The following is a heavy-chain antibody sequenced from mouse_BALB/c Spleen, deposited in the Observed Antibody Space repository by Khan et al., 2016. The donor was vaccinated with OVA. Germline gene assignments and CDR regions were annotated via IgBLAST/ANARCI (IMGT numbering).Heavy chain of an antibody. J-gene: IGHJ3*01. CDR3: ARTYDYDEGLDY. CDR1: GFSLTSYG. Sequence: QVQLKQSGPGLVQPSQSLSITCTVSGFSLTSYGVHWVRQSPGKGLEWLGVICSGGSTASNAAFISRLNISKDDSTSQAFFKMNRLQANDTARYFCARTYDYDEGLDYWGQGTLVTVSA. D-gene: IGHD2-4*01. V-gene: IGHV2-2*02. CDR2: ICSGGST.